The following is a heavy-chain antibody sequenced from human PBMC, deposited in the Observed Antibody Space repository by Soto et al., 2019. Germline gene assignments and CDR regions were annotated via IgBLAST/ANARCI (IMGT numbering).Heavy chain of an antibody. V-gene: IGHV3-11*01. D-gene: IGHD2-21*02. CDR1: GFTFSDYY. J-gene: IGHJ3*01. CDR3: ARPRSVIPTAITAFNV. Sequence: QVQLVESGGGLVKPGGSLRLSCAASGFTFSDYYMSWIRRAPGKGLEWLSNISSSGSSKYYADSVKGRFTITRADANNSVYLQMKSLRAEDTDVYNCARPRSVIPTAITAFNVWGHGTMVTVSS. CDR2: ISSSGSSK.